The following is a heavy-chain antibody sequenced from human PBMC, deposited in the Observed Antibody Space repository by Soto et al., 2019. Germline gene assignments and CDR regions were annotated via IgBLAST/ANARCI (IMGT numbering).Heavy chain of an antibody. D-gene: IGHD6-19*01. CDR2: IYPGDSDT. J-gene: IGHJ6*02. CDR3: ARPREAGKDYYGVDV. Sequence: PGESLKISCKGAGYSFTSYWIGWVRQMPGKGLEWMGIIYPGDSDTRYSPSFQGQVTISADKSISTAYLQWSSLKASDTAMYYCARPREAGKDYYGVDVCFQGTTVTVSS. CDR1: GYSFTSYW. V-gene: IGHV5-51*01.